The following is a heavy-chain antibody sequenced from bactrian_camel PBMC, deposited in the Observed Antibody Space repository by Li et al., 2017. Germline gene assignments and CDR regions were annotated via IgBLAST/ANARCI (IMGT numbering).Heavy chain of an antibody. V-gene: IGHV3S28*01. CDR2: IPTGDGLLYSP. CDR1: RYAYTTRC. D-gene: IGHD8*01. Sequence: QLVESGGGSVQAGGSLRVSCGTSRYAYTTRCMGWFRQVPGEGREPVACIPTGDGLLYSPLYARSVKGRFTISRGDAKNTVHLQMDNLKVEDTAMYTCATIRYCGERGGRLELVRYTDIEGHGTQVTVS. J-gene: IGHJ4*01.